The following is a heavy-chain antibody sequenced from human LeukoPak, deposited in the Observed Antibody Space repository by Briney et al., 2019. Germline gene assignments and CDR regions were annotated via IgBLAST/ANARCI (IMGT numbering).Heavy chain of an antibody. Sequence: SETLSLTCTVSGGSISSYYWSWIRQPAGKGLEWIGRIYTSGSTNYNPSLKSRVTMSVDTSKNQFSLKLSSVTAADTAVHYCARDRGEPQWLVRDYYYYMDVWGKGTTVTVSS. CDR1: GGSISSYY. J-gene: IGHJ6*03. D-gene: IGHD6-19*01. CDR3: ARDRGEPQWLVRDYYYYMDV. CDR2: IYTSGST. V-gene: IGHV4-4*07.